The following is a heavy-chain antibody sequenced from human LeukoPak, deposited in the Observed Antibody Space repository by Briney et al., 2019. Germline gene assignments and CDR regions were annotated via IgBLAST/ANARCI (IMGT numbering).Heavy chain of an antibody. V-gene: IGHV3-74*01. CDR3: ARMGVVAATPGFDY. D-gene: IGHD2-15*01. CDR1: GSIFSNYW. Sequence: GGSLRLSCAASGSIFSNYWMHWVRQAPGKGLVWVSRSNSDGSSTSYADSVKGRFTISRDNAKNTLYLQMNSLRAEDTAVYYCARMGVVAATPGFDYWGQGTLVTVSS. CDR2: SNSDGSST. J-gene: IGHJ4*02.